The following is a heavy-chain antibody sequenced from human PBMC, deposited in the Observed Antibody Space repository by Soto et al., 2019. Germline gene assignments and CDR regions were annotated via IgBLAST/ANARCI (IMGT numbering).Heavy chain of an antibody. D-gene: IGHD5-18*01. CDR2: INAGNGNT. CDR3: ARQNAVDTAMTYMDV. Sequence: ASVKVSCKASGYTFTSYAMHWVRQAPGQRLEWMGWINAGNGNTKYSQKFQGRVTITRDTSASTAYMELSSLRSEDTAVYYCARQNAVDTAMTYMDVWGKGTTVTVSS. J-gene: IGHJ6*03. CDR1: GYTFTSYA. V-gene: IGHV1-3*01.